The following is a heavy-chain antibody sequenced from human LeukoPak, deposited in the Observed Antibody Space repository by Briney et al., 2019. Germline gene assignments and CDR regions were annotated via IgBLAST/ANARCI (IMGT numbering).Heavy chain of an antibody. CDR1: GFTFGSYA. J-gene: IGHJ5*02. Sequence: GGSLRLSCVASGFTFGSYAMSWVRQAPGKGVEWVSLISGSGGVTYYADSVKGRFTISRDNSKNTLYLQMNSLRAEDTATYYCAKEWDGSGTRLGWFDPWGQGTLVTVSS. CDR3: AKEWDGSGTRLGWFDP. D-gene: IGHD3-10*01. CDR2: ISGSGGVT. V-gene: IGHV3-23*01.